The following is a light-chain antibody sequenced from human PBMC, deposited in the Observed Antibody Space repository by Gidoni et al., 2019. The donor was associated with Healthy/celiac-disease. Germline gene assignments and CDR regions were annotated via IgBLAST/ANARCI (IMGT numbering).Light chain of an antibody. V-gene: IGKV1-39*01. CDR1: QSISSY. Sequence: DIQMTQSPSSLSASVGDKVTITCRASQSISSYLNWNQQKPGKAPKLLIYAASSLQSGVPSMFSGSGSRTDLTLTISSLQPEDCATYYWQQSYSTPRTFGQGTKLEIK. CDR2: AAS. CDR3: QQSYSTPRT. J-gene: IGKJ2*01.